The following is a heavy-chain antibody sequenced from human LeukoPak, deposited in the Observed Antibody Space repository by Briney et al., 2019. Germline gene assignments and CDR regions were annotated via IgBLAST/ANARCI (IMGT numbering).Heavy chain of an antibody. V-gene: IGHV1-69*06. CDR2: IIPIFGTA. J-gene: IGHJ6*04. D-gene: IGHD5-18*01. CDR3: AREDTAMVNGYYYYYGMDV. Sequence: SVKVSCEASGGTFSSYAISWVRQAPGQGLEWMGGIIPIFGTANYAQKFQGRVTITADKSTSTAYMELSSLRSEDTAVYYCAREDTAMVNGYYYYYGMDVWGKGTTVTVSS. CDR1: GGTFSSYA.